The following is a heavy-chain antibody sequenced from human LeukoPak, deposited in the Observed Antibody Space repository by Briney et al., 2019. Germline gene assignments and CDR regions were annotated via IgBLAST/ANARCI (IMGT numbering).Heavy chain of an antibody. D-gene: IGHD2-15*01. CDR2: MNPNSGNT. Sequence: GASVKVSCKASGYTFTSYDINWVRQATGQGLEWMGWMNPNSGNTGYAQKFQGRVTMTRNTSISTAYMELSSLRSDDTAVYYCARVRRWVVAPLVIWGQGTMVTVSS. V-gene: IGHV1-8*01. CDR1: GYTFTSYD. CDR3: ARVRRWVVAPLVI. J-gene: IGHJ3*02.